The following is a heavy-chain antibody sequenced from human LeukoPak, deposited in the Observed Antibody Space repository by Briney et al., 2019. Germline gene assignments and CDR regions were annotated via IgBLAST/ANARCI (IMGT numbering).Heavy chain of an antibody. CDR2: IYYSGST. V-gene: IGHV4-59*01. Sequence: SGTLSLTCTVSGGSISSYYWSWIRQPPGKGLEWIGYIYYSGSTNYNPSLKSRVTISVDTSKNQFSLKLSSVTAADTAVYYCARKLRGYSYVDYRGQGTLVTVSS. J-gene: IGHJ4*02. CDR1: GGSISSYY. CDR3: ARKLRGYSYVDY. D-gene: IGHD5-18*01.